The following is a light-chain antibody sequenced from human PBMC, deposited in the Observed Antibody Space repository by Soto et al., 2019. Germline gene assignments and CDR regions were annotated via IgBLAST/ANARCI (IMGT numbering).Light chain of an antibody. CDR3: QQRSNWPSLT. CDR1: QSVSSY. V-gene: IGKV3-11*01. CDR2: DAS. Sequence: IVLSLSPATLSLSPMEIATLSFMASQSVSSYLAWYQQKPGQAPRLLIYDASNRATGIPARFSGSGSGTDFTLTISSLEPEDFAVYYCQQRSNWPSLTFGGGTKVDI. J-gene: IGKJ4*01.